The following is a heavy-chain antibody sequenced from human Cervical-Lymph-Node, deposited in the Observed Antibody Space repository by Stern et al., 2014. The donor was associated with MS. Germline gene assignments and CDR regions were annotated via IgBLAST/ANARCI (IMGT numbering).Heavy chain of an antibody. Sequence: VQLVESGGGVVQPGRSLRLSCAASGFTFSSYGMHWVRQAPGKGLEWVAVISYDGSNKYYADSVTGRFTISRDNSKNTLYLQMNSLRAEYTAVYYCAKEEDYYDSSGYDYWGQGTLVTVSS. CDR1: GFTFSSYG. J-gene: IGHJ4*02. V-gene: IGHV3-30*18. CDR2: ISYDGSNK. D-gene: IGHD3-22*01. CDR3: AKEEDYYDSSGYDY.